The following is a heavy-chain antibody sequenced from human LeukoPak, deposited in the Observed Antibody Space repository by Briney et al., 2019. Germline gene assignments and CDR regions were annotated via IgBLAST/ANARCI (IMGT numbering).Heavy chain of an antibody. CDR1: GYTFTGYY. V-gene: IGHV1-2*04. J-gene: IGHJ4*02. D-gene: IGHD5-24*01. CDR3: ARVVGAEMATITTDY. Sequence: ASVKVSCKASGYTFTGYYMHWVRQAPGQGLEWMGRINPNSGGTNYAQKFQGWVTMTRDTSISTAYMELSRLRSDDTAVYYCARVVGAEMATITTDYWGQGTLVTVSS. CDR2: INPNSGGT.